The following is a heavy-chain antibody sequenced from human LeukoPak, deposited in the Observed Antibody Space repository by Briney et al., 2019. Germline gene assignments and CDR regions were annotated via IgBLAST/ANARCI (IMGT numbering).Heavy chain of an antibody. CDR2: INHSGST. J-gene: IGHJ4*02. Sequence: SETLSLTCIVSGGXIRSYYWSWIRQPPGKGLEWIGEINHSGSTSYNPSLKSRVTISVDTSKNQFSLKLSSVTAADTAVYYCARLIVGATDFDYWGQGTLVTVFS. D-gene: IGHD1-26*01. CDR3: ARLIVGATDFDY. V-gene: IGHV4-34*01. CDR1: GGXIRSYY.